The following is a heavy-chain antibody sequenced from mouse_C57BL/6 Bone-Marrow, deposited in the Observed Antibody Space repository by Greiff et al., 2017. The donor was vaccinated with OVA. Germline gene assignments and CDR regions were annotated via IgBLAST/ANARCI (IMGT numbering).Heavy chain of an antibody. Sequence: EVKLMESGGGLVQPGGSLKLSCAASGFTFSDYYMYWVRQTPEKRLEWVAYISNGGGSTYYPDTVKGRVTISRDNAKNTLYLQMSRLKAEDAAMYYSARFERAMDYWGQGTSVTVSS. CDR1: GFTFSDYY. J-gene: IGHJ4*01. CDR2: ISNGGGST. CDR3: ARFERAMDY. V-gene: IGHV5-12*01.